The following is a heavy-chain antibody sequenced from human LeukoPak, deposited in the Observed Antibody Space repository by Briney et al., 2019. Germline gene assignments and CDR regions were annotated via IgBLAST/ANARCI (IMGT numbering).Heavy chain of an antibody. CDR1: GFTFSSSA. CDR3: ARSRSASTSGWYDYFDY. CDR2: ISYDGSKK. V-gene: IGHV3-30*04. J-gene: IGHJ4*02. D-gene: IGHD6-19*01. Sequence: GGSLRLSCAASGFTFSSSAMQWVRQAPGKGLEWVAVISYDGSKKYYADSVKGRFTISRDDSKNTLYLQMNSLRGEDTAVYYCARSRSASTSGWYDYFDYWGRVTLVTVSS.